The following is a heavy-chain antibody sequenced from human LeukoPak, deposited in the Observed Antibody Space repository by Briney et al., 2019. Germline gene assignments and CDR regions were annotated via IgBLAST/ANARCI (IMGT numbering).Heavy chain of an antibody. D-gene: IGHD3-3*01. V-gene: IGHV3-48*01. CDR2: SSWSSSTI. CDR3: ARDPPRGDFWSGAGRYYFDY. Sequence: GGSLRLSCAASGFTLSSYTMNWVRQAPGKGLEWASCSSWSSSTIYYADSVKGRFTISRDNAKNSLYLQMNSLRAEDTAVYYCARDPPRGDFWSGAGRYYFDYWGQGTLVTVSS. J-gene: IGHJ4*02. CDR1: GFTLSSYT.